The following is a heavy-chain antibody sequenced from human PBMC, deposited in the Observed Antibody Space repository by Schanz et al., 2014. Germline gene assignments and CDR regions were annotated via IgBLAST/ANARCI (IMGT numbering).Heavy chain of an antibody. CDR1: GGSVSSGGDY. CDR3: ARDRGHGDLPGDT. J-gene: IGHJ3*02. CDR2: ISYSGST. V-gene: IGHV4-31*03. Sequence: QVQLQESGPGLVKPSQTLSLTCTVSGGSVSSGGDYWSWIRQHPGKGLEWIGFISYSGSTYYNPSRKSRVTISVDTSKNQFSLNLSSATAADTAVYYCARDRGHGDLPGDTWGQGTMVTVSS. D-gene: IGHD4-17*01.